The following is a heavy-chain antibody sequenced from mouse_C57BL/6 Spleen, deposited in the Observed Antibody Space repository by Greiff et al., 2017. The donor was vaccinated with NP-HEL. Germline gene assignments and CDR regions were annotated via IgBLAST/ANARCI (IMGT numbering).Heavy chain of an antibody. CDR3: ARVGLWVVEDPWFAY. V-gene: IGHV1-22*01. CDR2: INPNNGGT. Sequence: DVQLQESGPELVKPGASVKMSCKASGYTFTDYNMHWVKQSHGKSLEWIGYINPNNGGTSYNQKFKGKATLTVNKSSSTAYMELRSLTSEDSAVYYCARVGLWVVEDPWFAYWGQGTLVTVSA. D-gene: IGHD1-1*01. J-gene: IGHJ3*01. CDR1: GYTFTDYN.